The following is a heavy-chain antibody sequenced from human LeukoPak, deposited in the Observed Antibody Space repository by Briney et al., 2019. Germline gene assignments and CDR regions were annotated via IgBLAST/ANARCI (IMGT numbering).Heavy chain of an antibody. CDR2: IYPADSDT. CDR1: AYSFTSYW. D-gene: IGHD4-11*01. CDR3: ARRGSVLTTSGSGMDV. Sequence: RGESLKISCKGSAYSFTSYWIAWVHQMPEKGLEWMGIIYPADSDTTYSPSFQGQVTLSVDKSINTAYLQWSRLKASDTAIYYCARRGSVLTTSGSGMDVWGQGTTVTVSS. J-gene: IGHJ6*02. V-gene: IGHV5-51*07.